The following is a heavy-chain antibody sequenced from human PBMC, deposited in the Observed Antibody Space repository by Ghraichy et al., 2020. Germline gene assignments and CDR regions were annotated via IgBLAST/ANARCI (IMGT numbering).Heavy chain of an antibody. Sequence: GGSLRLSCAASGFTFSSYAMSWVRQAPGKGLEWVSAISGSGGSTYYADSVKGRFTISRDNSKNTLYLQMNSLRAEDTAVYYCAKRISKTGYSSSWYRRDDAFDIWGQGTMVTVSS. CDR1: GFTFSSYA. D-gene: IGHD6-13*01. CDR2: ISGSGGST. V-gene: IGHV3-23*01. CDR3: AKRISKTGYSSSWYRRDDAFDI. J-gene: IGHJ3*02.